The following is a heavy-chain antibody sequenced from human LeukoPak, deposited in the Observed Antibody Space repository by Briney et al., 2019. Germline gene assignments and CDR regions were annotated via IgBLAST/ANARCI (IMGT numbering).Heavy chain of an antibody. CDR1: GYTFTSYA. Sequence: ASVKVSCKASGYTFTSYAMNWVRQAPGQGLEWMGWINTNTGNPTYAQGFTGRFVFSLDTSVSTAYLQISSLKAEDTAVYYCARPRMPYYDSSGYYYAPRNFDYWGQGTLVTVSS. CDR3: ARPRMPYYDSSGYYYAPRNFDY. V-gene: IGHV7-4-1*02. D-gene: IGHD3-22*01. CDR2: INTNTGNP. J-gene: IGHJ4*02.